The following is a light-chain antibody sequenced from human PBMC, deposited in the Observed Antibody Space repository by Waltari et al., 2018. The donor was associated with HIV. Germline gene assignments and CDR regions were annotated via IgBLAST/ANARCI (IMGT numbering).Light chain of an antibody. CDR2: GVS. V-gene: IGKV3-20*01. CDR3: QQYDRTPRT. Sequence: IVLTHSPPTLSLSPGERPTLSCRARQFLRLDCLAWYQQKPGQPPRLLMFGVSSRDAGVPERFSGSGSGTDFTLTISSLEPEDFAVYYCQQYDRTPRTFGGGTRVEIK. J-gene: IGKJ4*02. CDR1: QFLRLDC.